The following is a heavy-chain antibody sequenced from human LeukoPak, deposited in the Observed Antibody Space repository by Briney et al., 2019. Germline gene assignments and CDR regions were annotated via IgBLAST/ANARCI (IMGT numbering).Heavy chain of an antibody. J-gene: IGHJ4*02. CDR2: IYYSGSA. V-gene: IGHV4-31*03. CDR3: ARAPRAKGDKKGLSGYYIYYFDY. CDR1: GGSISSGGYY. D-gene: IGHD3-22*01. Sequence: SQTLSLTCTVSGGSISSGGYYWSWIRQHPGEGLEWIGYIYYSGSAYYNPSLKSRVTISVDTSKNQFSLKLSSVTAADTAVYYCARAPRAKGDKKGLSGYYIYYFDYWGQGTLVTVSS.